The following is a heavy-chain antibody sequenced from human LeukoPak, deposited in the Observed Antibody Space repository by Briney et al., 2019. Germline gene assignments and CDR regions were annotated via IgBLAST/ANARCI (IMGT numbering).Heavy chain of an antibody. D-gene: IGHD4-23*01. Sequence: GGSLRLSCAASGFTFSIYGMHLVRQAPGKGLELGAVIWYDGSNKYYADSVKGRFTISRDNSKNTLYLQMNSLRADDTAVYYCAKGGYGGNLVQHWGQGTLVTVSS. CDR3: AKGGYGGNLVQH. J-gene: IGHJ1*01. V-gene: IGHV3-33*06. CDR1: GFTFSIYG. CDR2: IWYDGSNK.